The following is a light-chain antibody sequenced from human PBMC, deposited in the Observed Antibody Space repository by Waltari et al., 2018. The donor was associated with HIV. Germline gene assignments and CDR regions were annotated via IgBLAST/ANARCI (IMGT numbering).Light chain of an antibody. Sequence: QSVLTQPPSVSGAPGQRVTISCSGGSSNIGSGYDVHWYQQFPGTAPKVLIYANTHRPSGVPDRFSGSKSGYSASLGITGLQAEDDADYYCQSYDSSLSGWVFGGGTKLTVL. V-gene: IGLV1-40*01. J-gene: IGLJ3*02. CDR1: SSNIGSGYD. CDR3: QSYDSSLSGWV. CDR2: ANT.